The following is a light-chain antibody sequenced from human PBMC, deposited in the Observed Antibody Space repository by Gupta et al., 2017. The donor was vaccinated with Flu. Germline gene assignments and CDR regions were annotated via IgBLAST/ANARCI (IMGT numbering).Light chain of an antibody. J-gene: IGKJ4*01. CDR3: QQRSNWLT. Sequence: ELVLTQSPATLSLSPGERATLSCRASQSVSSYLAWYQQKPGQAPRLLIYDASNSATGTPARFSGSGSGTAFTLTISSLEPEDVAFYYWQQRSNWLTFGGGTKVEIK. CDR1: QSVSSY. V-gene: IGKV3-11*01. CDR2: DAS.